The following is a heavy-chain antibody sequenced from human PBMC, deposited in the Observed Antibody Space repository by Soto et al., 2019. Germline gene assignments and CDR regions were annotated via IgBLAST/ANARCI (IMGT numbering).Heavy chain of an antibody. V-gene: IGHV3-30-3*01. CDR3: ARDRDDILTGYLDY. J-gene: IGHJ4*02. Sequence: PGGSLRLSCAASGFPFTNYAMHWVRRSPGKGLEWVAVMSYDGSQKYYTDSVKGRFTISRDNSKNTLYLQMDSLRAEDTAVYYCARDRDDILTGYLDYWGQGTLVTVSS. CDR2: MSYDGSQK. CDR1: GFPFTNYA. D-gene: IGHD3-9*01.